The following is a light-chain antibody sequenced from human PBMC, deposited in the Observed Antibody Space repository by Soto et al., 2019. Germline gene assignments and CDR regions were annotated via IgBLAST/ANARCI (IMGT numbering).Light chain of an antibody. Sequence: AIQMTQSPSSLSASVGDRVTITCRASQGIRNDLGWYQQKPWKAPKLLIYAASSLQSGVPSRFRGSGSGTDFTLTISSLQPEDFAKSYCLQDYNYPFTFGPGTKVDIK. CDR3: LQDYNYPFT. CDR1: QGIRND. CDR2: AAS. V-gene: IGKV1-6*01. J-gene: IGKJ3*01.